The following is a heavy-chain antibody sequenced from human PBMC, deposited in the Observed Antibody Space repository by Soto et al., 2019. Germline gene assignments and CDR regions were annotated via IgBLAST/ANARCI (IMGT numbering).Heavy chain of an antibody. CDR1: AGSLNDFY. CDR2: IYYSGST. D-gene: IGHD6-6*01. CDR3: SRVGGVAARTFDY. J-gene: IGHJ4*02. V-gene: IGHV4-59*01. Sequence: SETLSLTCTVSAGSLNDFYWSWIRQPPGEGLEWIGYIYYSGSTDYNLSLKGRVTISVDTSKNQFSLKLRSVTAADTAVYYCSRVGGVAARTFDYWGQGTLVTVSS.